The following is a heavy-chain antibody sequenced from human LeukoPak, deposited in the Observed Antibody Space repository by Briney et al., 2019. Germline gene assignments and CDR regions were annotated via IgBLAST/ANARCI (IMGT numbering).Heavy chain of an antibody. V-gene: IGHV3-48*04. CDR1: GFTFSSYS. J-gene: IGHJ4*02. CDR3: ARPYYYSSGSFPY. D-gene: IGHD3-10*01. CDR2: ISSSSSTI. Sequence: GGSLRLSCAVSGFTFSSYSMNWVRQAPGKGLEWVSYISSSSSTIYYADSVKGRFTISRDNAKSSLYLQMNSLRAEDTAVYFCARPYYYSSGSFPYWGQGILVTVSS.